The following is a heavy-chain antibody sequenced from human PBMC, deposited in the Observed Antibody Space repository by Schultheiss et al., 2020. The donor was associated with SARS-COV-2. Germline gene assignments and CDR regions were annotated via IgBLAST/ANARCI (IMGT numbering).Heavy chain of an antibody. V-gene: IGHV4-39*07. CDR2: IYYSGST. CDR1: GGSISSSSYY. Sequence: SETLSLTCTVSGGSISSSSYYWGWIRQPPGKGLEWIGSIYYSGSTYYNPSLKSRVTISVDTSKNQFSLKLSSVTAADTAVYYCAATRSAYSGSLPFDYWGQGTLVTVSS. CDR3: AATRSAYSGSLPFDY. D-gene: IGHD1-26*01. J-gene: IGHJ4*02.